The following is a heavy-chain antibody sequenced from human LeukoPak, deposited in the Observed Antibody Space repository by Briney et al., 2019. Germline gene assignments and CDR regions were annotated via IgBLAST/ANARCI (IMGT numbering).Heavy chain of an antibody. J-gene: IGHJ4*02. Sequence: PSETLSLTCTVSGGSVSSGGYYWSWIRQHPQKGLEWIGYISDRGRTYYNPSLMSRLTISVDTSKNQFSLRLTSVTAADTAVYYCVRESGSYYGSGTYLLFDYWGQGTLVTVSS. CDR2: ISDRGRT. CDR1: GGSVSSGGYY. D-gene: IGHD3-10*01. V-gene: IGHV4-31*03. CDR3: VRESGSYYGSGTYLLFDY.